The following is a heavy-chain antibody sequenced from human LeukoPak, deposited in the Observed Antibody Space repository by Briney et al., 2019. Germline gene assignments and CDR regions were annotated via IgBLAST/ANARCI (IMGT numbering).Heavy chain of an antibody. CDR3: AKDSGYGGNSGVDY. D-gene: IGHD4-23*01. Sequence: GRSLRLSCTASGFSFDDHAMHWVRQAPGKGLEWVSLIIWDGGSTYYADSVKGRFTISRDNSKNSLYLQMNSLRAEDPALYYFAKDSGYGGNSGVDYWGQGSLVTVSS. CDR2: IIWDGGST. V-gene: IGHV3-43D*03. CDR1: GFSFDDHA. J-gene: IGHJ4*02.